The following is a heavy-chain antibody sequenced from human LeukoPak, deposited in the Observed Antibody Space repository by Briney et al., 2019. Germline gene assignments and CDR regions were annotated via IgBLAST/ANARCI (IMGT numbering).Heavy chain of an antibody. CDR3: GRVIAGAIDY. D-gene: IGHD6-13*01. Sequence: GGSLRLSCAASGFTFGGYSMTWVRQAPGKGLEWVAIINLDGSDRFYVGFVKGRFTISRDNADNSLYLQMNSLRAEDTAVYYCGRVIAGAIDYWGQGTLVTVSS. CDR2: INLDGSDR. V-gene: IGHV3-7*01. J-gene: IGHJ4*02. CDR1: GFTFGGYS.